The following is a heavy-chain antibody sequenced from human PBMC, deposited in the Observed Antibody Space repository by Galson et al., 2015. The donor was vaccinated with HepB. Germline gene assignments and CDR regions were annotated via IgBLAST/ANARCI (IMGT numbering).Heavy chain of an antibody. CDR3: AKTRXSYFENDXFYI. CDR1: XFTXXXYA. D-gene: IGHD3-9*01. J-gene: IGHJ3*02. V-gene: IGHV3-23*01. CDR2: IXXXGGST. Sequence: SLRXXCAAXXFTXXXYAMSXXXXAPGKGLEWVSAIXXXGGSTYYADSVXGRFTISRDNSKNTLYLQMNSXRAEDTAVYYCAKTRXSYFENDXFYIWGQG.